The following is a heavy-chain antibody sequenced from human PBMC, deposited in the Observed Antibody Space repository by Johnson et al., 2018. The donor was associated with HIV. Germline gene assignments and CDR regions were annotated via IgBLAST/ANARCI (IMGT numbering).Heavy chain of an antibody. Sequence: QVQLVESGGGLVKPGGSLRLSCAASGFTFSSYAMHWVRQAPGMGLEWVADISYDGRNKYYADSVKGRFTISRDNSKNTLYLQMNSLRAEDTAVYYCARRGRRADDAFDIWGQGTMVTVSS. V-gene: IGHV3-30*19. J-gene: IGHJ3*02. CDR3: ARRGRRADDAFDI. CDR2: ISYDGRNK. CDR1: GFTFSSYA. D-gene: IGHD3-16*01.